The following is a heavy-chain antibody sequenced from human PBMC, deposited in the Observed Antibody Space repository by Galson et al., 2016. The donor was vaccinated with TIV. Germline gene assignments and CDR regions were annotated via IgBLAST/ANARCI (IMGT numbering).Heavy chain of an antibody. V-gene: IGHV1-46*01. CDR3: TRDLGRLRDY. CDR2: IDPSGGGT. CDR1: GYTFTTYY. D-gene: IGHD1-26*01. J-gene: IGHJ4*02. Sequence: SVKVSCKASGYTFTTYYIHWVRQAPGQGLEWMGVIDPSGGGTTYAQKFQARVTMTRDTSTTTVYMGLSSLKSGDTAVYYCTRDLGRLRDYWGQGTLVTVSS.